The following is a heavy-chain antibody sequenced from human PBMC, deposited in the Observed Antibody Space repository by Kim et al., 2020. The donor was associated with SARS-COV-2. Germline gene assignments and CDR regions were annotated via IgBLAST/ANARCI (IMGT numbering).Heavy chain of an antibody. V-gene: IGHV4-59*08. Sequence: SETLSLTCTVSGGSISSYYWSWIRQPPGKGLEWIGYIYYSGSTNYNPSLKSRVTISVDTSKNQFSLKLSSVTAADTAVYYCASRAIDSGSHDYWGQGTLVTVSS. CDR1: GGSISSYY. D-gene: IGHD1-26*01. CDR3: ASRAIDSGSHDY. CDR2: IYYSGST. J-gene: IGHJ4*02.